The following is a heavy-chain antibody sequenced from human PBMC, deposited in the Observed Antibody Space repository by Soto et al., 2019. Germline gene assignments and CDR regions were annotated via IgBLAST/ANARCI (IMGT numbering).Heavy chain of an antibody. D-gene: IGHD5-18*01. V-gene: IGHV3-15*07. CDR3: TTEKQLWLRPRDY. CDR1: GFTFSNAW. CDR2: IKSKTDGGTT. J-gene: IGHJ4*02. Sequence: GGSLRLSCAASGFTFSNAWMNWVRQAPGKGLEWVGRIKSKTDGGTTDYAAPVKGRFTISRDDSKNTLYLQMNSLKTEDTAVYYCTTEKQLWLRPRDYGGQGTRVTVSS.